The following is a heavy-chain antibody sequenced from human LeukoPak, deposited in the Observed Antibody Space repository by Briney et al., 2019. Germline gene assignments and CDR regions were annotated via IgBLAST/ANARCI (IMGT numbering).Heavy chain of an antibody. D-gene: IGHD6-13*01. CDR2: IYWDDDK. J-gene: IGHJ4*02. CDR3: AHSSSWYGDFDY. V-gene: IGHV2-5*08. Sequence: TLSLTCTVSGGSISSYYWSWIRQPPGKALEWLALIYWDDDKRYSPSLKSRLTITKDTSKNQVVLTMTNMDPVDTATYYCAHSSSWYGDFDYWGQGTLVTVSS. CDR1: GGSISSYYW.